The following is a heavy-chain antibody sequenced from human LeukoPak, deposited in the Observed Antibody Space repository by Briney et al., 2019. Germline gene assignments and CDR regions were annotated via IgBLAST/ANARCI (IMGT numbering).Heavy chain of an antibody. Sequence: SETLSLTCAVYGVSFSGYYWSWIRQPPGKGLEWIGEINHSGSTNYNPSLKSRVTISVDTSKNQFSLKLSSVTAADTAVYYCARGRIWFGELSLDYWGQGTLVTVSS. V-gene: IGHV4-34*01. CDR1: GVSFSGYY. D-gene: IGHD3-10*01. CDR2: INHSGST. J-gene: IGHJ4*02. CDR3: ARGRIWFGELSLDY.